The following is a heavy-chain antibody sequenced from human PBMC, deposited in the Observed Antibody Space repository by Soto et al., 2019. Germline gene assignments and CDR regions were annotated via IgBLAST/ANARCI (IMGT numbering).Heavy chain of an antibody. D-gene: IGHD5-12*01. Sequence: ASVKVSCKASGYTFTSYDINWVRQATGQGLEWMGWMNPNSGNTGYAQKFQGRVTMTRNTSISTAYMELSSLRSEDTAVYYCATSYSGYDQYYYYMDVWGKGTTVTVSS. V-gene: IGHV1-8*01. J-gene: IGHJ6*03. CDR1: GYTFTSYD. CDR3: ATSYSGYDQYYYYMDV. CDR2: MNPNSGNT.